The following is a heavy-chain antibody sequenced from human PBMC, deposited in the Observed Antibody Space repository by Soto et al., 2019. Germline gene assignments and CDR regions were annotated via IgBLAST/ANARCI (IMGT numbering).Heavy chain of an antibody. CDR3: ARLEGLATISYFFDF. CDR1: DDSINSDKYY. CDR2: IYYSGNA. Sequence: QLQLQESGPGLVKPSETLSLTCSVSDDSINSDKYYWGWIRQPPGKGLEWIGSIYYSGNAYYNPSHHPRVPISLDTSKSLFSLKLNSVTAADSAVYFCARLEGLATISYFFDFWGPGALVTVSS. V-gene: IGHV4-39*01. D-gene: IGHD5-12*01. J-gene: IGHJ4*02.